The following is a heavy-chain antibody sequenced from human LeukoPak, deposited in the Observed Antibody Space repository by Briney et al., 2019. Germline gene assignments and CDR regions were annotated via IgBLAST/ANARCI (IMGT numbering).Heavy chain of an antibody. CDR2: IIPIFGTA. Sequence: ASVKVSCKASGGTFSSYAISWVRQAPGQGLEWMGRIIPIFGTANYAQKFQGRVTITTDESTSTAYMELSSLRSEDTAVYYCARENFRRITMVRWALDYWGQGTLVTVSS. D-gene: IGHD3-10*01. V-gene: IGHV1-69*05. CDR1: GGTFSSYA. CDR3: ARENFRRITMVRWALDY. J-gene: IGHJ4*02.